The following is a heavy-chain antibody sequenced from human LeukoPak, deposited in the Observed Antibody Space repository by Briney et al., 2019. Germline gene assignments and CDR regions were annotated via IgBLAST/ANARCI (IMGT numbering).Heavy chain of an antibody. V-gene: IGHV4-39*01. J-gene: IGHJ3*02. D-gene: IGHD2-21*02. Sequence: PSETLSLTCTVSGGSISSSSYYWGWTRQPPGKGLEWIGSIYYSGSTYYNPSLKSRVTISVDTSKNQFSLKLSSVTAADTAVYYCASREDIVVVTATDAFDIWGQGTMVTVSS. CDR2: IYYSGST. CDR3: ASREDIVVVTATDAFDI. CDR1: GGSISSSSYY.